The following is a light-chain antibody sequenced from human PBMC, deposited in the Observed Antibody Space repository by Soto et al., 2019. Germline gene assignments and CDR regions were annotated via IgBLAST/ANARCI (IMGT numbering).Light chain of an antibody. V-gene: IGKV1-5*01. CDR2: AAS. CDR3: QHYNAQSIT. CDR1: VNIFKF. Sequence: DIPLIQSPATLSASVGDRITITCRASVNIFKFLAWYQQRSGRAPNLLIYAASDLETGVPSRFSGRGSETDFTLTIDRPQPDDSATYYCQHYNAQSITFGGGTKV. J-gene: IGKJ4*02.